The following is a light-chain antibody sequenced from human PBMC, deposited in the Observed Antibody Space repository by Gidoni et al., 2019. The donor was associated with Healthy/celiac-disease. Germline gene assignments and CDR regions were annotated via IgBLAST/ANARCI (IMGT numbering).Light chain of an antibody. CDR3: QQYHNCPPAWT. J-gene: IGKJ1*01. V-gene: IGKV3-15*01. CDR1: QSVSSN. Sequence: EIVMTPSPATLSVSPGERATLSCRASQSVSSNLAWYQQKPAQAPRLLIYVASTRATGIPARFSCSGSGTEFTLTISSLQSEDFAVYYCQQYHNCPPAWTFGQGTKVEIK. CDR2: VAS.